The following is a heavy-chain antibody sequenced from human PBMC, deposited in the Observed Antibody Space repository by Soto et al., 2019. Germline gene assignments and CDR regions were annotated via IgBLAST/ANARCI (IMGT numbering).Heavy chain of an antibody. D-gene: IGHD3-10*01. Sequence: SETLSLTCTVSGGSISSYYWSWIRQPPGKGLEWIGYIYYSGSTNYNPSLKSRVTISVDTSKNQFSLKLSSVTAADTAVYYCARDGGSGSPYNWFDPWGQGTLVTVSS. CDR1: GGSISSYY. CDR2: IYYSGST. V-gene: IGHV4-59*01. J-gene: IGHJ5*02. CDR3: ARDGGSGSPYNWFDP.